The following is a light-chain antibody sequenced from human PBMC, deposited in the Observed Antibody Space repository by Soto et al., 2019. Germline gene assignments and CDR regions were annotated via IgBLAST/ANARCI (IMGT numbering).Light chain of an antibody. J-gene: IGLJ1*01. CDR1: SSDVGGYNY. CDR2: EVT. V-gene: IGLV2-14*01. Sequence: QSALTQPASVSGSPGQSITISCTGTSSDVGGYNYVSWYQQHPGKAPKLVIYEVTNRTSGVSNRFSGSKSGNTASLTISWLQAEDEADYYCSSYTSSSTYVYGTGTKLTVL. CDR3: SSYTSSSTYV.